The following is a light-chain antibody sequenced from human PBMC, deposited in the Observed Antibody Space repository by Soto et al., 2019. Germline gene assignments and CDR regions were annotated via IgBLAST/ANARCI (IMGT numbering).Light chain of an antibody. J-gene: IGLJ1*01. V-gene: IGLV2-8*01. CDR2: EVS. CDR1: SSDIGGYTY. Sequence: QSALTQPPSASGSPGQSVTISCSGSSSDIGGYTYVSWYQHHPGKAPKLMIYEVSKRPSGVPDRFSGSKSGNTASLTVSGLQAEDEADYYCSSFADSNSYVFGTGTKVTGL. CDR3: SSFADSNSYV.